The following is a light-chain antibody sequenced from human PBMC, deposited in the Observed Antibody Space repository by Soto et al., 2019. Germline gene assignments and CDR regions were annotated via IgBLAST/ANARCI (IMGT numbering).Light chain of an antibody. V-gene: IGKV1-8*01. CDR2: AAS. J-gene: IGKJ1*01. CDR3: QQCYSYPRT. CDR1: QGINTF. Sequence: AIRMTQSPSSVSASPGDRVTVTCRASQGINTFLAWYKQRPGKAPEFLMHAASTLYSGVPSRFIGSGSGTNFTLTITGLQSDDFATYYCQQCYSYPRTFGQGTKVEI.